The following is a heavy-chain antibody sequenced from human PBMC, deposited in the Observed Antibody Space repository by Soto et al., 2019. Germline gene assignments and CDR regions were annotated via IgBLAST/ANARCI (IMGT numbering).Heavy chain of an antibody. CDR3: SRDSPPYCSGGSCSLTAPGDETRHWFDP. CDR2: IIPIFGTA. J-gene: IGHJ5*02. CDR1: GGTFSSYA. V-gene: IGHV1-69*06. Sequence: QVQLVQSGAEVKKPGSSVKVSCKASGGTFSSYAISWVRQAPGQGLERMGGIIPIFGTANYAQKFQGRVTITAGKSTSTAYMALSSLRSEETAVYYCSRDSPPYCSGGSCSLTAPGDETRHWFDPWGQGTLVTVSS. D-gene: IGHD2-15*01.